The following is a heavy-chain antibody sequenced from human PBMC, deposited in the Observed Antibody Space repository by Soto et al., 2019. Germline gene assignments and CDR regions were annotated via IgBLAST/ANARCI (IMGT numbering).Heavy chain of an antibody. CDR3: STCEQLREPFAF. D-gene: IGHD1-26*01. V-gene: IGHV3-23*01. CDR1: ELSCSNYA. Sequence: PGGSLRLASAASELSCSNYAIRWVRQAPGKDLEWVSTISASGSSAYYGGAVKGRFTTSRDNSKSTLYLQMNIRRADDTAASYFSTCEQLREPFAFWGQGT. J-gene: IGHJ4*02. CDR2: ISASGSSA.